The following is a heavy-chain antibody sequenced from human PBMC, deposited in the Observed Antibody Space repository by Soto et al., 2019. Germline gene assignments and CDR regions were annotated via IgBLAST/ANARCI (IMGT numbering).Heavy chain of an antibody. D-gene: IGHD3-3*01. J-gene: IGHJ4*02. CDR2: ISSSSSTI. CDR3: ARGEGFWSGYYGVPNYYFDY. CDR1: GFTFSSYS. Sequence: GGSLRLSCAASGFTFSSYSMNWVRQAPGKGLEWVSYISSSSSTIYYADSVKGRFTISRDNAKNSLYLQMNSLRAEDTAVYYCARGEGFWSGYYGVPNYYFDYWDQGTLVTVSS. V-gene: IGHV3-48*01.